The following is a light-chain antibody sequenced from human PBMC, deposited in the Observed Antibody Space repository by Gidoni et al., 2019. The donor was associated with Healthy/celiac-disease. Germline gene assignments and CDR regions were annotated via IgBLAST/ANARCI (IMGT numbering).Light chain of an antibody. J-gene: IGKJ2*02. CDR1: QSVSSY. CDR3: QQRSNWPGT. Sequence: PPTLSLSPGETATLSCRASQSVSSYLAWYQQKPGQAPRLLIYDASNRATGIPARFSGSGSGTDFTLTISSLEPEDFAVYYCQQRSNWPGTFGQGTKLEIK. V-gene: IGKV3-11*01. CDR2: DAS.